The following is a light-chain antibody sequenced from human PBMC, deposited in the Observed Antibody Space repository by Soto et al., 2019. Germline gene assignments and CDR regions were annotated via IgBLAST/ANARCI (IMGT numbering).Light chain of an antibody. CDR3: QQYNSAPTWT. CDR2: DAS. V-gene: IGKV1-5*01. Sequence: DIQMTQSPSTLSASVGDRVTITCRASQSISSWLAWYQQKPGKAPKLLIYDASSLESGVPSRCSGSGSGTEYTLTISSLQPDDFATYYCQQYNSAPTWTFGQGTKVEIK. CDR1: QSISSW. J-gene: IGKJ1*01.